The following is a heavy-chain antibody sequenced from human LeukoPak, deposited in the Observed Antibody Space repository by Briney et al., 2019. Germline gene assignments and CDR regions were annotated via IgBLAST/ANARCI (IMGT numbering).Heavy chain of an antibody. CDR1: GFSFNTYV. CDR2: IWSDGSVM. CDR3: AAEPAPAAFDY. Sequence: GGSLRLSCAASGFSFNTYVMHWVRQAPGKGLEWVALIWSDGSVMLYADSVKGRFTISGDNSKSTLFLQMDSLRAEDTGVYYCAAEPAPAAFDYWGQGTLVTVSS. V-gene: IGHV3-33*01. J-gene: IGHJ4*02. D-gene: IGHD6-13*01.